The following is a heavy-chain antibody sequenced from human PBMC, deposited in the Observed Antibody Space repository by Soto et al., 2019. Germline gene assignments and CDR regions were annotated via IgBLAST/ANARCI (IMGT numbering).Heavy chain of an antibody. J-gene: IGHJ4*01. V-gene: IGHV4-4*02. Sequence: QVQLQESGPGLVKPSGTLSLTCSVSGDSVNNNIYWWTWVRQPPGKGLEWIGEAYHVGMTHYNPSLKTRVSMSLDTARKLVSLTLNFVPAADTGVYYCARVEGPGSFFDYWGQGILVTV. CDR3: ARVEGPGSFFDY. CDR2: AYHVGMT. CDR1: GDSVNNNIYW. D-gene: IGHD3-3*01.